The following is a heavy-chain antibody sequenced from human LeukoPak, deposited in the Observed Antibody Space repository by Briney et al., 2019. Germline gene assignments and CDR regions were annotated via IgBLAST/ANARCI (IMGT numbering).Heavy chain of an antibody. CDR1: GFTFSDYY. CDR3: ARVPSFDILTDYDC. V-gene: IGHV3-11*04. D-gene: IGHD3-9*01. J-gene: IGHJ4*02. Sequence: GGSVRLSCAASGFTFSDYYMSGIRQAPGRGLEWVSYISKSGSTIYYADSVRGRFTIYRDHHQHSLYLQMNALRDEERAVYYCARVPSFDILTDYDCWGQRTPVTASS. CDR2: ISKSGSTI.